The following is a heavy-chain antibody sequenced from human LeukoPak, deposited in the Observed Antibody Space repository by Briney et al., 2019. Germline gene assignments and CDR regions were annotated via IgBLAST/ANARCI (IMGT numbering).Heavy chain of an antibody. Sequence: GGSLRLSCAASGFXFSRYWMHWVRQAPGKGLVWVSRINSDGSSTSYMDSVKGRFTISRDNAKNTLYVQMNSLRAEDTAVYYCAKALTTAGPVDYWGQGTLVTVSS. V-gene: IGHV3-74*01. J-gene: IGHJ4*02. CDR1: GFXFSRYW. CDR3: AKALTTAGPVDY. CDR2: INSDGSST. D-gene: IGHD6-13*01.